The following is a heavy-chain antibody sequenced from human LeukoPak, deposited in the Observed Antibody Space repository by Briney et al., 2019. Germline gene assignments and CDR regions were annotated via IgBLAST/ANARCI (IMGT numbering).Heavy chain of an antibody. J-gene: IGHJ4*02. V-gene: IGHV4-34*01. CDR3: ARGLGDWSGYSYFDY. Sequence: SETLSLTCAVYGGSFSGYYWSWIRQPPGKGLEWIGEINHSGSTNYNPSLKSRVTISVDTSKNQFSLKLSSVTAADTAVYYCARGLGDWSGYSYFDYWGQGTLVTVSS. CDR1: GGSFSGYY. D-gene: IGHD3-3*01. CDR2: INHSGST.